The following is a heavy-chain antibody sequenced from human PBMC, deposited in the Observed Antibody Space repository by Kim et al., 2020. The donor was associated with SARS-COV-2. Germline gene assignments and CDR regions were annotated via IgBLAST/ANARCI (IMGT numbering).Heavy chain of an antibody. J-gene: IGHJ4*02. CDR3: ARERPHFHVLLGFGELGY. CDR1: GFTFSSYA. V-gene: IGHV3-30-3*01. D-gene: IGHD3-10*01. Sequence: GGSLRLSCTASGFTFSSYAMHWVRQAPGKGLEWVAVISYDGSNKYYADSVKGRFTISRDNSKNTLYLQMNSLRAEDTAVYYCARERPHFHVLLGFGELGYWGQGTLVTVSS. CDR2: ISYDGSNK.